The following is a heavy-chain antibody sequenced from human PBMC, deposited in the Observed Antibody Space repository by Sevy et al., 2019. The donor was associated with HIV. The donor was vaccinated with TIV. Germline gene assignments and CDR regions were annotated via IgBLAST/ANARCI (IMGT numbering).Heavy chain of an antibody. D-gene: IGHD6-13*01. CDR1: GFTFSNAW. V-gene: IGHV3-15*01. CDR3: ATYTSTWYEGLS. CDR2: IKSETEGGAA. Sequence: GGALRLSCASSGFTFSNAWMSWVRQAPGEGLEWVGRIKSETEGGAADYAAPVKGRFTILRDDSKNTLYLQMSSLKTEDTATYYSATYTSTWYEGLSWGQGTLVTVSS. J-gene: IGHJ5*02.